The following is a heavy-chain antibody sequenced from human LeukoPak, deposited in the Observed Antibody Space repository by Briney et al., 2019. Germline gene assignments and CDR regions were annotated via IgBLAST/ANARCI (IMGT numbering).Heavy chain of an antibody. CDR1: GFSFISYG. V-gene: IGHV3-30*18. Sequence: GGSLRLSCAASGFSFISYGMHWVRQAPGKGLEWVGVISDDGRRKEYADSVKGRFTISRDNSKDTLYLQMNSLRAEDTAVYYCAKRPSDYGDYVSYFDYWGQGTLVTVSS. CDR3: AKRPSDYGDYVSYFDY. D-gene: IGHD4-17*01. CDR2: ISDDGRRK. J-gene: IGHJ4*02.